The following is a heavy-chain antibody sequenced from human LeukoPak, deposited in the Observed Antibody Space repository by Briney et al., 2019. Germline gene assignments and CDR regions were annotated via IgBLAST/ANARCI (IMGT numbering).Heavy chain of an antibody. CDR1: GFTVSSNY. J-gene: IGHJ4*02. CDR2: IYSGGNT. Sequence: PGGSLRLSCAASGFTVSSNYMNWVRQAPGKGLEWVSVIYSGGNTYYADSVKGRFTISRDNFKYTLYLQMNSLRAEDTAVYYCAKRGIYYDTSGQPQYYFDFWGLGTLVTVPS. V-gene: IGHV3-53*01. D-gene: IGHD3-22*01. CDR3: AKRGIYYDTSGQPQYYFDF.